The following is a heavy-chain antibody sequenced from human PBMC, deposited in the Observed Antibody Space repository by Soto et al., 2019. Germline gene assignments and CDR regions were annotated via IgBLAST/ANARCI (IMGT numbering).Heavy chain of an antibody. CDR1: GGTFSSYA. V-gene: IGHV1-69*13. Sequence: GASVKVSCKASGGTFSSYAISWVRQAPGQGLEWMGGIIPIFGTANYAQKFQGRVTITADESTSTAYMELSSLRSEDTAVYYCARDLSIAVAQNVLVGMDVWGQGTTVTVSS. D-gene: IGHD6-19*01. J-gene: IGHJ6*02. CDR2: IIPIFGTA. CDR3: ARDLSIAVAQNVLVGMDV.